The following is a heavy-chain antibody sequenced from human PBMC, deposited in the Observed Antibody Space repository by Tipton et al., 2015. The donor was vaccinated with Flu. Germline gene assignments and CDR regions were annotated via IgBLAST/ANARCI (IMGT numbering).Heavy chain of an antibody. J-gene: IGHJ6*02. CDR1: GFTFTQYW. CDR3: ARDHPPSITVLGEITDYFGMDV. D-gene: IGHD3-3*01. V-gene: IGHV3-7*03. CDR2: IRQDGNER. Sequence: SLRLSCVASGFTFTQYWMSWVRQAPGKGLQWVANIRQDGNERWYDDSVKGRFTISRDNAKNSLYLQMNSLRAEDTAVYYCARDHPPSITVLGEITDYFGMDVWGQGTTVTVSS.